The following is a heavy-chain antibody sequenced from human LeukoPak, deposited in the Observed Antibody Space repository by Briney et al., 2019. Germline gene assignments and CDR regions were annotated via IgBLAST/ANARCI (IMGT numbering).Heavy chain of an antibody. CDR1: GGTFSSYA. CDR2: IIPILGIT. V-gene: IGHV1-69*04. D-gene: IGHD4-23*01. J-gene: IGHJ6*02. CDR3: AREAYGGNSGNYYGMDV. Sequence: SVKVSCKASGGTFSSYAISWVRQAPGQGLEWMGRIIPILGITNYAQKFQGRVTITADKSTSTAYMELSSLRSEDTAVYYCAREAYGGNSGNYYGMDVWGQGTTVTVSS.